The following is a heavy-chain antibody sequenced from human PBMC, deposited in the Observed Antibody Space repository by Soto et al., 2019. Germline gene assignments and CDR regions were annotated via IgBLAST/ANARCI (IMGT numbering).Heavy chain of an antibody. V-gene: IGHV3-7*03. CDR2: IKYDGSEE. D-gene: IGHD4-17*01. J-gene: IGHJ4*02. CDR3: AREPQLTSVTVFDY. CDR1: GFSFSSVW. Sequence: GGSLRLSCVVSGFSFSSVWMTWVRQAPGKGLECVANIKYDGSEEYYVDSVKGRFTISRDDSKNSLYLQMNSLITEDTAVYYCAREPQLTSVTVFDYWGQGTPVTVSS.